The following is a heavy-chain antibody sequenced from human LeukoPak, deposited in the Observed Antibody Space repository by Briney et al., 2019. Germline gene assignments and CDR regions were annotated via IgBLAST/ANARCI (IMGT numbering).Heavy chain of an antibody. Sequence: GGSLRLSCAASGFTFSSYGMHWVRQAPGKGLEWVAVISYDGSNKYYADSVKGRFTISRDNAKNSLYLQMNSLRAEDTAVYYCASGSYYDFWSGYTGVGYYYMDVWGKGTTVTVSS. CDR2: ISYDGSNK. V-gene: IGHV3-33*05. J-gene: IGHJ6*03. CDR1: GFTFSSYG. CDR3: ASGSYYDFWSGYTGVGYYYMDV. D-gene: IGHD3-3*01.